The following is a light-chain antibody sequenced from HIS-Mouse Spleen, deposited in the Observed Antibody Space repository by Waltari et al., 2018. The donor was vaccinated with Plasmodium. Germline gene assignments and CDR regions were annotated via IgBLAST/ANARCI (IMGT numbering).Light chain of an antibody. J-gene: IGLJ2*01. CDR3: CSYAGSYTLV. V-gene: IGLV2-11*01. Sequence: QSALPQPRPVSGSPGQSVTIPCPGTSSDVGGYHYVPWYHQRPGKAPKPIIYDVSKRPSGVPDLFSGSKSGNTASLTISGLQAEDEADYYCCSYAGSYTLVFGGGTKLTVL. CDR1: SSDVGGYHY. CDR2: DVS.